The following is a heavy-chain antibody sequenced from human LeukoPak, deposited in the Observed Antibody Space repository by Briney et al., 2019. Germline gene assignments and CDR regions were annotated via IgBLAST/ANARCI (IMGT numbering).Heavy chain of an antibody. V-gene: IGHV3-48*04. J-gene: IGHJ2*01. CDR1: GFTFRSYS. CDR2: ISSSSSTI. CDR3: AKDIAVASMTFWYFDL. D-gene: IGHD6-19*01. Sequence: GGSLRLSCAASGFTFRSYSMNWVRQAPGKGLEWVSYISSSSSTIYYADSVKGRFTISRDNAKNSLYLQMNSLRAEDTALYYCAKDIAVASMTFWYFDLWGRGTLVTVSS.